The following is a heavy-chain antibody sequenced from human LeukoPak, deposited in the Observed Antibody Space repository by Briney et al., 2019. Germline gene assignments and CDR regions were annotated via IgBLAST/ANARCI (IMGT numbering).Heavy chain of an antibody. D-gene: IGHD3-10*01. CDR3: ARDSGATMVRGVIIRGPNWFDP. CDR1: GFTFNSYS. CDR2: ISSSSSYI. J-gene: IGHJ5*02. V-gene: IGHV3-21*01. Sequence: PGGSLRLSCAASGFTFNSYSMNWVRQAPGKGLEWVSSISSSSSYIYYADSVKGRFTISRDNAKNSLYLQMNSLRAEDTAVYYCARDSGATMVRGVIIRGPNWFDPWGQGTLVTVSS.